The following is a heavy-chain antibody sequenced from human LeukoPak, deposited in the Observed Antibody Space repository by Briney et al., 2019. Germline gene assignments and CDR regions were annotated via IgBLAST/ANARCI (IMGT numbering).Heavy chain of an antibody. J-gene: IGHJ3*02. CDR1: GFTFSSYE. CDR2: ISSSSSYI. CDR3: ARSYYYGSGSYAFDI. Sequence: PGGSLRLSCAASGFTFSSYEMNWARQAPGKGLEWVSSISSSSSYIYYADSVKGRFTISRDNAKNSLYLQMNSLRAEDTAVYYCARSYYYGSGSYAFDIWGQGTMVTVSS. V-gene: IGHV3-21*01. D-gene: IGHD3-10*01.